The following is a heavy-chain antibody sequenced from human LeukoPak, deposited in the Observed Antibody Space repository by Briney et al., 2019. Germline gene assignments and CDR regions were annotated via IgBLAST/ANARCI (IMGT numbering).Heavy chain of an antibody. CDR3: AKCERVPAAYYYYYYMDV. Sequence: PGGSLRLSCAASGFTFSSYGMHWVRQAPGKGLGWVAFIRYDGSNKYYADSVKGRFTISRDNSKNTLYLQMNSLRAEDTAVYYCAKCERVPAAYYYYYYMDVWGKGTTVTVS. D-gene: IGHD2-2*01. CDR2: IRYDGSNK. V-gene: IGHV3-30*02. CDR1: GFTFSSYG. J-gene: IGHJ6*03.